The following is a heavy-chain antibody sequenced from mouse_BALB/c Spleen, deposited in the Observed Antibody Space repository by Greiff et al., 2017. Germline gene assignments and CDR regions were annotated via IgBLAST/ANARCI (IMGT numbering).Heavy chain of an antibody. V-gene: IGHV1S29*02. CDR1: GYTFTDYN. J-gene: IGHJ2*01. D-gene: IGHD1-1*02. CDR3: ARSGGYYVDY. Sequence: VQLKESGPELVKPGASVKISCKASGYTFTDYNMHWVKQSHGKSLEWIGYIYPYNGGTGYNQKFKSKATLTVDNSSSTAYMELRSLTSEDSAVYYCARSGGYYVDYWGQGTTLTVSS. CDR2: IYPYNGGT.